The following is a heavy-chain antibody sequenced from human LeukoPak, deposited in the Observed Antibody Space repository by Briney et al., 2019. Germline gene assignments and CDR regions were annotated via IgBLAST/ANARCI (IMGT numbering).Heavy chain of an antibody. D-gene: IGHD3-3*02. CDR2: IIGSGGSS. CDR1: GFAFSSYP. J-gene: IGHJ4*02. Sequence: GGSLRLSCEASGFAFSSYPMIWVRQAPGKGLEWVSGIIGSGGSSHYADSVKGRFTISRDNSKSTLSLEMNSLRAEDTAVYYCAKGSLHFLDGWGQGTLVTVSS. V-gene: IGHV3-23*01. CDR3: AKGSLHFLDG.